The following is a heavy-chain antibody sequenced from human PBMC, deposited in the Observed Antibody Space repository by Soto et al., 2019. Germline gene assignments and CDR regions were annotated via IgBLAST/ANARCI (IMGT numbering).Heavy chain of an antibody. J-gene: IGHJ4*02. Sequence: PGGSLRLSCAASGFSFSSYAMSWVRQAPGKGLEWVSAITDNGGSTYYASSVKGRFAISRDNSKNTLYLQMGSLRAEDMAVYYCAGRIPVAGYFDYWGQGILVTVSS. CDR1: GFSFSSYA. CDR2: ITDNGGST. V-gene: IGHV3-64*01. D-gene: IGHD6-19*01. CDR3: AGRIPVAGYFDY.